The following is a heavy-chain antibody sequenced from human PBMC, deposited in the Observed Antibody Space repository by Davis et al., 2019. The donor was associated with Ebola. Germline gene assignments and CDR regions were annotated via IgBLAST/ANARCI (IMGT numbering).Heavy chain of an antibody. J-gene: IGHJ6*02. CDR3: ARDQRVAARYYYYGMDV. D-gene: IGHD6-6*01. V-gene: IGHV4-34*01. Sequence: MPSETLSLTCAVYGGSFSGYYWSWIRQPPGKGLEWIGEISHSGSTNYNPSLKSRVTISVDTSKNQFSLKLSSVTAADTAVYYCARDQRVAARYYYYGMDVWGQGTTVTVSS. CDR1: GGSFSGYY. CDR2: ISHSGST.